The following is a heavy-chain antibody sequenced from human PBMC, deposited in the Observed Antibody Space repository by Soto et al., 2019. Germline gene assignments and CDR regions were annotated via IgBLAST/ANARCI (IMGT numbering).Heavy chain of an antibody. D-gene: IGHD1-20*01. V-gene: IGHV4-39*01. J-gene: IGHJ4*02. CDR2: VFYTGFT. Sequence: SETLSLTCAVSGGSISGSYYYWAWLRQSPGKGPEWIGSVFYTGFTSYNPSLESRVSVSVDTSKSQFSLKLSAVTAADTAVYYCATSQKGYNWNYFDHWGQGTLVTVSS. CDR3: ATSQKGYNWNYFDH. CDR1: GGSISGSYYY.